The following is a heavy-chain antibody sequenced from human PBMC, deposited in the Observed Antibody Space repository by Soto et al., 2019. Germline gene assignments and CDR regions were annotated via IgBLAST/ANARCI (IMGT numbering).Heavy chain of an antibody. CDR2: ISGSGGST. D-gene: IGHD1-26*01. J-gene: IGHJ4*02. CDR3: AKASYSGITPNHFDY. V-gene: IGHV3-23*01. Sequence: HPGGSLRLSCAASGFTFSSYAMSWVRQAPGKGLEWVSAISGSGGSTYYADSVKGRFTISRDNSKNTLYLQMNSLRAEDTAVYYCAKASYSGITPNHFDYWGQGTLVTVSS. CDR1: GFTFSSYA.